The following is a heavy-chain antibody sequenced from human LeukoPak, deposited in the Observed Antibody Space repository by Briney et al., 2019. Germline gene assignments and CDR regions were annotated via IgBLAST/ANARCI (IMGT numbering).Heavy chain of an antibody. D-gene: IGHD2-8*01. V-gene: IGHV4-4*07. Sequence: SETLSLTCTVSGGSISSYYWSWIRQPAGKGLEWIGRIYTTESTNYNPALNSRITMSLDTSKNQFSLKLSSVTAADTAMYYCARDEGMGRMAPPPLDYWGQGTLVTVSS. CDR2: IYTTEST. CDR1: GGSISSYY. CDR3: ARDEGMGRMAPPPLDY. J-gene: IGHJ4*02.